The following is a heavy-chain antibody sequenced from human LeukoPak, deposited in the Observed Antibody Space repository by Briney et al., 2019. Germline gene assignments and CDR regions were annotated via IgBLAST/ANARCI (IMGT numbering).Heavy chain of an antibody. CDR1: GGTVTSYT. D-gene: IGHD1-1*01. CDR2: IIPIFGTA. Sequence: ASVKVSCKASGGTVTSYTFNWVRQVPGQGLEWMGGIIPIFGTAIYAQKFQGRVTITTDGSTNTAYLDLSSLTSEDTAVYYCALESGGAFDIWGQGTMVTVSS. CDR3: ALESGGAFDI. J-gene: IGHJ3*02. V-gene: IGHV1-69*05.